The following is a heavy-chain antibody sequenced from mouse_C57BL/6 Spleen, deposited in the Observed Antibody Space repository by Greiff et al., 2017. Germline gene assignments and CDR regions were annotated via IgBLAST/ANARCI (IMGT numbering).Heavy chain of an antibody. D-gene: IGHD1-1*01. J-gene: IGHJ1*03. CDR1: GYTFTNYW. CDR2: IYPGGGYT. V-gene: IGHV1-63*01. CDR3: ARGSPYYYGSSPHWYFDV. Sequence: QVQLQQSGAELVRPGTSVKMSCKASGYTFTNYWIGWAKQRPGHGLEWIGDIYPGGGYTNYNEKFKGKATLTADKSSSTAYMQFSSLTSEDSAIYYCARGSPYYYGSSPHWYFDVWGTGTTVTVSS.